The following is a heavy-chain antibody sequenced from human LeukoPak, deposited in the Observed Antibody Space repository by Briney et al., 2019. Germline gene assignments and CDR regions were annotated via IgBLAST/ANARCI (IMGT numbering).Heavy chain of an antibody. V-gene: IGHV4-34*01. D-gene: IGHD3-3*01. Sequence: SETLSLTCAVYGGSFSGYYWSWLRQPPGKGPEWIGEINHSGSTNYNPSLKSRVTISVDTSKNQFSLKLSSVTAADTAVYYCARGRADFWSGYPNYYYYGMDVWGQGTTVTVSS. J-gene: IGHJ6*02. CDR3: ARGRADFWSGYPNYYYYGMDV. CDR1: GGSFSGYY. CDR2: INHSGST.